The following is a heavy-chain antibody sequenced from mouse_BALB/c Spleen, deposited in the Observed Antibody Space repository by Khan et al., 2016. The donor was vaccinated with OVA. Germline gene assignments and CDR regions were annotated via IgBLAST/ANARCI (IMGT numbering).Heavy chain of an antibody. CDR3: ARHNYGPFAY. CDR1: GFTFSTYA. J-gene: IGHJ3*01. D-gene: IGHD1-1*01. CDR2: ISSGGDYT. V-gene: IGHV5-9-3*01. Sequence: EVELVESGGGLVKPGGPLKLSCAASGFTFSTYAMSWVRQTPEKRLEWVATISSGGDYTYYPDSVKGRCTISRDNAKNTLYLQMNSLRSEDTAMYYCARHNYGPFAYWCQGTLVTVSA.